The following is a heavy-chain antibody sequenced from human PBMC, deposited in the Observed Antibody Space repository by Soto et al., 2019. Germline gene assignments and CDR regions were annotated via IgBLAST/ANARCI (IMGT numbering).Heavy chain of an antibody. CDR2: INHSGST. CDR1: GGSFSGYY. J-gene: IGHJ6*03. D-gene: IGHD5-12*01. Sequence: SETLSLTCAVYGGSFSGYYWSWIRQPPGKGLEWIGEINHSGSTNYNPSLKSRVTISVDTSKNQFSLKLSSVTAADTAVYYCARGGAGGSNYYYYYMDVWGKGTTVTVSS. V-gene: IGHV4-34*01. CDR3: ARGGAGGSNYYYYYMDV.